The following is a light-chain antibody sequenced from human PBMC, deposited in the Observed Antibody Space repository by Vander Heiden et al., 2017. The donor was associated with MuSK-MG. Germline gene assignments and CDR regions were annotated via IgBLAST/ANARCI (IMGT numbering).Light chain of an antibody. J-gene: IGKJ5*01. Sequence: EIVMTQSPATLSVSPGERATLSCRASQSLRSNIAWYQQKPGQAPRLLIYGASTRATGIPARFSGSGSGTEFTLTISSRQSEDVAVYYCQQYENWPPITFGQGTRLEIK. CDR1: QSLRSN. V-gene: IGKV3-15*01. CDR2: GAS. CDR3: QQYENWPPIT.